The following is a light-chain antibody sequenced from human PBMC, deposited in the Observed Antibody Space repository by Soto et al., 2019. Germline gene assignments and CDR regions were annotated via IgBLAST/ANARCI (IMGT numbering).Light chain of an antibody. V-gene: IGKV3-11*01. CDR3: RQRGT. J-gene: IGKJ2*01. CDR1: QSVSGY. CDR2: DAS. Sequence: EIVLTQSPATLSLSPGERATLSCRVSQSVSGYLAWYQQKPGQAPRLLIYDASNRATGIPARFSGSGSGTDFTLTISSLEPEDFAVYYCRQRGTFGQGTKLEIK.